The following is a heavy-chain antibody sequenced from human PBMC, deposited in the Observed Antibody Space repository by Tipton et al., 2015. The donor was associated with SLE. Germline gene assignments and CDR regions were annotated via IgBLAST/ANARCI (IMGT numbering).Heavy chain of an antibody. V-gene: IGHV4-59*12. CDR3: ARDYIVVVPAAGYYAYMDV. J-gene: IGHJ6*03. CDR2: IYYSGST. D-gene: IGHD2-2*01. Sequence: TLSLTCTVSGGSISSYYWSWIRQPPGRGLEWIGYIYYSGSTNYNPSLKSRVTISVDTSKNQFSLKLSSVTAADTAVCYCARDYIVVVPAAGYYAYMDVWGKGTTVTVSS. CDR1: GGSISSYY.